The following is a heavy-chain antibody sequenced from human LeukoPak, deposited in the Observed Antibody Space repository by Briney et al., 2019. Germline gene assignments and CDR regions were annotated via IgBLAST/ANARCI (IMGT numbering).Heavy chain of an antibody. D-gene: IGHD1-14*01. Sequence: PGRSLRLSCAASGFTFSSYGMHWVRQAPGKGLEWVAVISYDGSNKYYADSVKGRFTISRDNSKNTLYLQMNSLRAEDTAVYYCANIALPHYNPPYYYYGMDVWGQGTMVTVSS. CDR3: ANIALPHYNPPYYYYGMDV. V-gene: IGHV3-30*18. CDR1: GFTFSSYG. J-gene: IGHJ6*02. CDR2: ISYDGSNK.